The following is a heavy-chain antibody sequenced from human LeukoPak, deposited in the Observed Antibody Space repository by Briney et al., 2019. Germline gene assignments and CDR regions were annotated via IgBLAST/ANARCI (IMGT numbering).Heavy chain of an antibody. Sequence: SSETLSLTCTVSGGSISSSSYYWGWLRQPPGKGLEWIGSIYYSGSTYYNPSLKSRVTISVDTSKNQFSLKLSSVTAADTAVYYCARVPFPSIVGAVSFDYWGQGTLVTVSS. CDR1: GGSISSSSYY. V-gene: IGHV4-39*07. J-gene: IGHJ4*02. CDR3: ARVPFPSIVGAVSFDY. D-gene: IGHD1-26*01. CDR2: IYYSGST.